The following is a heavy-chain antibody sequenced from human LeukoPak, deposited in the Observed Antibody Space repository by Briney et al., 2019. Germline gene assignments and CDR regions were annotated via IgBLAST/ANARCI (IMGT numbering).Heavy chain of an antibody. J-gene: IGHJ4*02. D-gene: IGHD3-16*01. CDR2: INQDGSEK. CDR3: ARDYGGSDFDY. V-gene: IGHV3-7*01. CDR1: GFTFSSSW. Sequence: PGGSLRLSCAASGFTFSSSWMSWARQAPGKGLEWVANINQDGSEKHYVDSVKGRFTISRDNAKNSLYLQINSLSAEDTAVYYCARDYGGSDFDYWGQGTLVTVSS.